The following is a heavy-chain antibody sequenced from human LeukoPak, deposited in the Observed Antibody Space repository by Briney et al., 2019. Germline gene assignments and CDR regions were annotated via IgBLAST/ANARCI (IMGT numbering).Heavy chain of an antibody. J-gene: IGHJ5*01. V-gene: IGHV3-49*04. CDR2: IRSKAYGGTT. D-gene: IGHD2-2*01. CDR1: GFNFGDYA. Sequence: GRSLRLSCTASGFNFGDYAMSWVRQAPGKGLEWIGFIRSKAYGGTTEFAASVKGRFTISRDDSRSIAYVQMNSLKTEDTAVYYCTREAIPALRPLDSWGQGTLVTVSS. CDR3: TREAIPALRPLDS.